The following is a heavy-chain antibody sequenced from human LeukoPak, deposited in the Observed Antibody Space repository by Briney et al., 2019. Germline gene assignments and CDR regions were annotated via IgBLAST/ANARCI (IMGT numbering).Heavy chain of an antibody. V-gene: IGHV3-23*01. CDR3: AKASAGTCSGARCYYFDS. D-gene: IGHD2-15*01. CDR2: FSGSVDTT. Sequence: GGSLRLSCAASGFTFTTYAMSWVRQTPGKGLEWVSTFSGSVDTTYRADSVKGRFTISRDNSKNTVYLQMNSLRAEDTAVYYCAKASAGTCSGARCYYFDSWGQGTPVTVSS. CDR1: GFTFTTYA. J-gene: IGHJ4*02.